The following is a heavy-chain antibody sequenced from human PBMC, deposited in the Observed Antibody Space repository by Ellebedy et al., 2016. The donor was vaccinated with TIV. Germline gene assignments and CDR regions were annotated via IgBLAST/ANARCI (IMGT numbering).Heavy chain of an antibody. D-gene: IGHD6-19*01. CDR2: IYSSGST. Sequence: SETLSLXXTVSGGSISSSSYYWGWIRQPPGQGLEWIGNIYSSGSTYYNPSLQSRVTISVDTSKNQFSLKLSSVTAAETALYYCASLRIAGAGWVPWDYWGQGTLVTVSS. CDR3: ASLRIAGAGWVPWDY. CDR1: GGSISSSSYY. V-gene: IGHV4-39*01. J-gene: IGHJ4*02.